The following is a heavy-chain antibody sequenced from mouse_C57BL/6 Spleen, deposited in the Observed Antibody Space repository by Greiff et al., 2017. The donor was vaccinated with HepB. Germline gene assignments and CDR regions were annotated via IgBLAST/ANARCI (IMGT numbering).Heavy chain of an antibody. CDR1: GFTFSDYG. D-gene: IGHD3-2*02. J-gene: IGHJ3*01. CDR3: ARDTAQAKGWFAY. CDR2: ISSGSSTI. V-gene: IGHV5-17*01. Sequence: EVQLVESGGGLVKPGGSLKLSCAASGFTFSDYGMHWVRQAPEKGLEWVAYISSGSSTIYYADTVKGRFTISRDNAKNTLFLQMTSLRSEDTAMYYCARDTAQAKGWFAYWGQGTLVTVSA.